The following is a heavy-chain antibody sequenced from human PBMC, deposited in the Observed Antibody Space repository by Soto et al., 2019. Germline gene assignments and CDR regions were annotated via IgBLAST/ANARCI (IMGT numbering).Heavy chain of an antibody. Sequence: EVQLVVSGGGLVKPGGSLRLSCAASGFTFSDYTLNWVRQAPGKGLEWVSSISANSNYIFYSDSVKGRFTIYRDNAKNSLYLQMNSLRAEDTGVYSCARSGGYYGHRFDYWGQGTLVTASS. CDR3: ARSGGYYGHRFDY. J-gene: IGHJ4*02. CDR1: GFTFSDYT. V-gene: IGHV3-21*02. D-gene: IGHD1-26*01. CDR2: ISANSNYI.